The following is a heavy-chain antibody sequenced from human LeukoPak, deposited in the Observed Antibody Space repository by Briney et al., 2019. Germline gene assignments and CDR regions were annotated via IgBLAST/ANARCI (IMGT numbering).Heavy chain of an antibody. Sequence: GESLKISCKGSGYSFTSYWIGWVRQMPGKGLEWMGIIYPGDSDTRYSPSFQGQVTISADKSISTAYLQWSSLKASDTAMYYCARLQLSSGETYYFDYWGQGTLVTVSS. D-gene: IGHD1-1*01. V-gene: IGHV5-51*01. CDR3: ARLQLSSGETYYFDY. CDR2: IYPGDSDT. CDR1: GYSFTSYW. J-gene: IGHJ4*02.